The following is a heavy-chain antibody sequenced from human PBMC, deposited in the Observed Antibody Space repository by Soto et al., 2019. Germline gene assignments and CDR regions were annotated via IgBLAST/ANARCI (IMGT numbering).Heavy chain of an antibody. V-gene: IGHV3-30-3*01. CDR2: ISYDGSNK. D-gene: IGHD3-9*01. J-gene: IGHJ4*02. Sequence: QVQLVESGGGVVQPGRSLRLSCVASGFTFKNYAMRWVRQAPGKGLEWVAVISYDGSNKYYAGSVKRRFTISRDNSNSTLYLQMNSLGAEDTALYYCARDGGYFDSVQYYFDYWGQGSLVTVSS. CDR3: ARDGGYFDSVQYYFDY. CDR1: GFTFKNYA.